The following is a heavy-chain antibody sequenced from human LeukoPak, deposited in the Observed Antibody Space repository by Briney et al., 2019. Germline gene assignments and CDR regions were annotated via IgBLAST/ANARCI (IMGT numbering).Heavy chain of an antibody. J-gene: IGHJ4*02. CDR1: GFTFRTYA. D-gene: IGHD2-2*01. CDR2: ISDSGGTT. CDR3: AKSSDGSTSFDQ. V-gene: IGHV3-23*01. Sequence: GSPGLSCVASGFTFRTYAMSWVCQAPGKGLECVSGISDSGGTTYYVDSVKGRFTISTDNSKNTLYLQINSLRAEDMALYYCAKSSDGSTSFDQWGQGTLVTVSS.